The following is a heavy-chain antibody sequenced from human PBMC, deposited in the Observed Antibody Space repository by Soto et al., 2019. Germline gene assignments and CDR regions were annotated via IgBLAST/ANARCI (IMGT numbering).Heavy chain of an antibody. J-gene: IGHJ5*02. CDR2: IKTDGSEK. CDR1: GFTFTKSW. V-gene: IGHV3-7*03. Sequence: GWSLRLSCAASGFTFTKSWMAWVRQAPGKGLEWVANIKTDGSEKYYVDSMKGRIAISRDNAKNSLYLQVNSLRVDDTAVYYCAGVRRITIFGVVPKWFDPWGKGPLVTVAS. CDR3: AGVRRITIFGVVPKWFDP. D-gene: IGHD3-3*01.